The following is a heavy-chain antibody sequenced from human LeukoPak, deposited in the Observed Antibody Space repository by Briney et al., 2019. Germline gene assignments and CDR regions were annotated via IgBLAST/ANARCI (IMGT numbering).Heavy chain of an antibody. V-gene: IGHV1-2*02. D-gene: IGHD1-1*01. Sequence: ASVKVSCKASGYTFTGYYMHWVRQAPGQGLEWMGWTNPNSGGINYAQKFQGRVTMTGDTSISTAYMELSRLRSDDTAVYYCARGTRYNWNDYWGQGTLVTVSS. CDR2: TNPNSGGI. CDR1: GYTFTGYY. CDR3: ARGTRYNWNDY. J-gene: IGHJ4*02.